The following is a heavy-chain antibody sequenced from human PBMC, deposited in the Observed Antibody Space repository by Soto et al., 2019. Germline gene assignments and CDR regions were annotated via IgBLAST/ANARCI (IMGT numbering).Heavy chain of an antibody. CDR3: XXXGXXXXXXXXXGFDF. CDR2: MNVGTGGT. J-gene: IGHJ4*02. V-gene: IGHV1-2*05. CDR1: GXRFXXXX. Sequence: QVQLVQSGAEVKKPGASVRVSCEASGXRFXXXXXXXXRQXXGQXLEWMGRMNVGTGGTTYAQKFQGRVTMTRDTSISTAYMEVSSLXXDXXXXYYXXXXGXXXXXXXXXGFDFWGQGTLVTVSS.